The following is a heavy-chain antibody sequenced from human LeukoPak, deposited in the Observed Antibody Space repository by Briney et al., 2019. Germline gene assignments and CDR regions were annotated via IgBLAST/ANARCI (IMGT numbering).Heavy chain of an antibody. D-gene: IGHD4-17*01. Sequence: QPGGSLRLSCAASGFTFSSYWMHWVRQAPGKGLEWVAVIWYDGSNKYYADSVKGRFTISRDNSKNTLYLQMNSLRAEDTAVYYCAREADYGYFDYWGQGTLVTVSS. CDR2: IWYDGSNK. CDR3: AREADYGYFDY. CDR1: GFTFSSYW. V-gene: IGHV3-33*08. J-gene: IGHJ4*02.